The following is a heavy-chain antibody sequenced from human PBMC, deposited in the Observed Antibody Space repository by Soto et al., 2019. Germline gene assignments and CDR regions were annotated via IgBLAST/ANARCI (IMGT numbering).Heavy chain of an antibody. V-gene: IGHV4-39*01. CDR1: GGSISSSSYY. D-gene: IGHD5-12*01. CDR3: ARLALPYVEMATIRPY. J-gene: IGHJ4*02. Sequence: PSETLSLTCTVSGGSISSSSYYWGWIRQPPGKGLEWIGSIYYSGSTYYNPSLKSRVTISVDTSKNQFSLKLSSVTAADTAVYYCARLALPYVEMATIRPYWGQGTLVTVSS. CDR2: IYYSGST.